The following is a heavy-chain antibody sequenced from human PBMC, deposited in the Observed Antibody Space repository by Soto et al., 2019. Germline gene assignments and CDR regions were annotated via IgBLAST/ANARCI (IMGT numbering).Heavy chain of an antibody. D-gene: IGHD6-13*01. CDR3: ARLIAAAGTDNWFDP. V-gene: IGHV1-8*01. CDR2: MNPNSGNT. CDR1: GYTFASYD. Sequence: GASVKVSCKASGYTFASYDSKWVRQATGQGLEWMGWMNPNSGNTGYAQKFQGRVTMTRNTSISTAYMELSSLRSEDTAVYYCARLIAAAGTDNWFDPWGQGTLLTVSS. J-gene: IGHJ5*02.